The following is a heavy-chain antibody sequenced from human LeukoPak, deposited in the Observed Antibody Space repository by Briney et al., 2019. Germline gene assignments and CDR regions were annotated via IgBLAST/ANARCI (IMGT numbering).Heavy chain of an antibody. CDR3: ARRTGSGWYWYFDL. J-gene: IGHJ2*01. Sequence: SETLSLTCTVSGGSIGTDFRSWIRQPPGKGLEWIGYIYYSGSSNYNPSLKSRATISVDTSKNQFSLRLRSVTASDTAVYYCARRTGSGWYWYFDLWGRGTLVTVSS. D-gene: IGHD6-19*01. CDR2: IYYSGSS. V-gene: IGHV4-59*08. CDR1: GGSIGTDF.